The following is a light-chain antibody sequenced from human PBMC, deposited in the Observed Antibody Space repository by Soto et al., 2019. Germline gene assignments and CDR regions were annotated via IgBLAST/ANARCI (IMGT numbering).Light chain of an antibody. CDR1: QGIRND. CDR2: AAS. CDR3: QKYNSATRT. J-gene: IGKJ1*01. Sequence: IQMTQSPYSLSASVGDRCTITCRASQGIRNDLGWYQKKPGKAPKRLIFAASSLQSGVPSRLSGSGSGTDFTITISSLKTEDVETYYCQKYNSATRTFGQGTKVDI. V-gene: IGKV1-17*01.